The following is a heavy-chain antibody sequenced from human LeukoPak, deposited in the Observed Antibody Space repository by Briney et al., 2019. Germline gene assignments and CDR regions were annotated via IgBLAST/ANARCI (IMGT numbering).Heavy chain of an antibody. V-gene: IGHV4-34*01. J-gene: IGHJ4*02. CDR1: AYSINSGYY. CDR2: INHSGST. CDR3: ARTRAAGYSSGWYHY. D-gene: IGHD6-19*01. Sequence: PSETLSLTCAVSAYSINSGYYWSWIRQPPGNGLEWIGEINHSGSTNYNPSLKSRVTISVDTSKNQFSLKPSSVAAADTAVYYCARTRAAGYSSGWYHYSGQGTLVTVSS.